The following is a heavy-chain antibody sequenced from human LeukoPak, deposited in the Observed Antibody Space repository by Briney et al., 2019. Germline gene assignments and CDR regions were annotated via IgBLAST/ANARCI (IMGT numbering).Heavy chain of an antibody. CDR2: IYAGGDT. CDR3: AKNYRSGSFYQD. J-gene: IGHJ4*02. CDR1: GFSVSSSY. D-gene: IGHD3-10*01. V-gene: IGHV3-53*01. Sequence: GRSLRLSCAASGFSVSSSYMSWVRQAPGKGLEWVSVIYAGGDTYYADSVKARFTISRDNSKNILYLQMNSLRAEDTAVYYCAKNYRSGSFYQDWGQGTLVTVSS.